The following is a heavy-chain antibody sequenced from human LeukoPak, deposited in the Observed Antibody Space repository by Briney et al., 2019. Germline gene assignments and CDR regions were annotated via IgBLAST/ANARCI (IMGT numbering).Heavy chain of an antibody. CDR3: AKDVGFLTTVVTRGAFDI. CDR2: ISYDGRST. J-gene: IGHJ3*02. V-gene: IGHV3-30*18. Sequence: PGGSLRLSCAASGFTFIRHGMHWVRQAPGKGLEWVAVISYDGRSTYYADSVKGRFTIPRDNSKNTLYLQMNSLRAEDTALYYCAKDVGFLTTVVTRGAFDIWGQGTMVIVSS. CDR1: GFTFIRHG. D-gene: IGHD4-23*01.